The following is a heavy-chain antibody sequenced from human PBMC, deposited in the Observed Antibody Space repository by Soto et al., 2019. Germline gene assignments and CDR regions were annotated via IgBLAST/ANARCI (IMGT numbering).Heavy chain of an antibody. D-gene: IGHD6-19*01. CDR3: ARDREYSSGWYVWYYYYGMDV. CDR1: GDSVSSNSAA. Sequence: PSQTLSLTXAISGDSVSSNSAAWNWIRQSPSRGLEWLGRTYYRSKWYNGYAVSVKSRITINPDTSKNQFSLQLNSVTPEDTAVYYCARDREYSSGWYVWYYYYGMDVWGQGTTVTVS. CDR2: TYYRSKWYN. V-gene: IGHV6-1*01. J-gene: IGHJ6*02.